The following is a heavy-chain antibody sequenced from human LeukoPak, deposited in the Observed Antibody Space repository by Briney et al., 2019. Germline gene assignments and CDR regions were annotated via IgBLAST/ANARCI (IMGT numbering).Heavy chain of an antibody. CDR2: IIPLFGTT. J-gene: IGHJ6*03. D-gene: IGHD3-3*01. V-gene: IGHV1-69*06. CDR3: ARGETSGPYYFYYMDV. CDR1: GGTFRYNA. Sequence: SVKVSCKASGGTFRYNAFGWVRQAPGQGLEWVGGIIPLFGTTKYAQRFQGRLTITADRSTSTVYMELSTLRSEDTAVYYCARGETSGPYYFYYMDVWGKGTTVTVSS.